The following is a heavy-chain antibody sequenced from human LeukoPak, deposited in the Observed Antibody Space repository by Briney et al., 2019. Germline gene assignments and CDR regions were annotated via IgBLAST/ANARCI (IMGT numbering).Heavy chain of an antibody. CDR2: INTNTGNP. D-gene: IGHD6-13*01. Sequence: ASVKVSCKASGYTFTSYAMNWVRQAPGQGLEWMGWINTNTGNPTYAQGFTGRFVFSLDTSVSTAYLQISSLKAEDTAVYYCARDIWEDSSSWYESYYGMDVRGQGTTVTVSS. CDR3: ARDIWEDSSSWYESYYGMDV. CDR1: GYTFTSYA. V-gene: IGHV7-4-1*02. J-gene: IGHJ6*02.